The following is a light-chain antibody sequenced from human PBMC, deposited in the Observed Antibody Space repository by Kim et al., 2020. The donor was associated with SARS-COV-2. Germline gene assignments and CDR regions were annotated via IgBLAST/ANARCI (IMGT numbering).Light chain of an antibody. CDR2: HDE. Sequence: SYELTQPPSVSVSPGQTASITCSGDNLGDKYVCWYQQKPGQSPVVVIYHDEKRPSGIPERISGSNSGNTATLTISETQSVDEADYYCQAWDSTTVIFGGGTQLTVL. CDR3: QAWDSTTVI. CDR1: NLGDKY. J-gene: IGLJ2*01. V-gene: IGLV3-1*01.